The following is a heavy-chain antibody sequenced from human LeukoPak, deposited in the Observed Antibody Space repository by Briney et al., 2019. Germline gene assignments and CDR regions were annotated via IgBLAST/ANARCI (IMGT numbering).Heavy chain of an antibody. D-gene: IGHD6-6*01. J-gene: IGHJ4*02. CDR2: ITGTGGDT. CDR3: AKRSGYSSSFSVFGY. Sequence: GGSLRLSCAASGFTFSSYAMSWVRQAPGKGLEWVSTITGTGGDTYYADSLKGRFTISRDNSKNTLFLQMNSLRAEDTAVYYCAKRSGYSSSFSVFGYWGQGTLVTVSS. CDR1: GFTFSSYA. V-gene: IGHV3-23*01.